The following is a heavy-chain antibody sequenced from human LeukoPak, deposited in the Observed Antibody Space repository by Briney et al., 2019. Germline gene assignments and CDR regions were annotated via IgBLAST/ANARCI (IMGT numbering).Heavy chain of an antibody. D-gene: IGHD6-6*01. CDR1: GFTFSGSA. V-gene: IGHV3-23*01. J-gene: IGHJ3*02. CDR2: ISYSGANS. Sequence: GGSLRLSCAASGFTFSGSAMSWVRQAPGEGLEWVSLISYSGANSYYTDSVRGRFTISRDNSKDTLFLQMNSLRAEDTAVYYCARLYSSSSGKAFDIWGQGTMVTVSS. CDR3: ARLYSSSSGKAFDI.